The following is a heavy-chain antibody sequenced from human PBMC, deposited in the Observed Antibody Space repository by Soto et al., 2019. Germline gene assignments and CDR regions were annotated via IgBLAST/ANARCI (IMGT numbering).Heavy chain of an antibody. V-gene: IGHV3-23*01. Sequence: EVQLLESGGGLVQPGESLRLSCAASGFTFSSYAMTWVRQAPGKGLEWVSAISGGGGSTYYADSVKGRFTISRDNSKNTLYLQMNGLRAEDTAVYYCAKEPRATLTKWYLDLWGRGTLVTVSS. J-gene: IGHJ2*01. D-gene: IGHD4-17*01. CDR1: GFTFSSYA. CDR3: AKEPRATLTKWYLDL. CDR2: ISGGGGST.